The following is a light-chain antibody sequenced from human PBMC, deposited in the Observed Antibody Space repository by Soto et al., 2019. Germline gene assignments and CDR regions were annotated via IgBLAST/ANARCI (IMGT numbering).Light chain of an antibody. J-gene: IGKJ4*01. V-gene: IGKV1-33*01. CDR2: DAC. CDR3: QQYDNLPPLT. Sequence: DIQMTQSPSSLSASVGDRVTITCQASQDISNYLNWYQQKPGKAPKLLIYDACTLDTGVPSRFRGSGSATHFTFTISSLQPEDIATYYCQQYDNLPPLTFGGGTKVAIK. CDR1: QDISNY.